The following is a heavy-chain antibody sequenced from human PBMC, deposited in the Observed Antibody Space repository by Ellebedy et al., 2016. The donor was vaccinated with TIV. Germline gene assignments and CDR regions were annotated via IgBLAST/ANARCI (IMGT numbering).Heavy chain of an antibody. CDR1: GYSLNDLS. D-gene: IGHD3/OR15-3a*01. V-gene: IGHV1-24*01. J-gene: IGHJ3*02. CDR2: FNPEEGET. Sequence: AASVKVSCKVSGYSLNDLSIHWVRQAPGKGLEWMGGFNPEEGETIYAQRFQGRVTMTEDASTDTAYMEVRNLRSDDKAFYYCTKEAGYDFPDAFDIWGQGTLVTVSS. CDR3: TKEAGYDFPDAFDI.